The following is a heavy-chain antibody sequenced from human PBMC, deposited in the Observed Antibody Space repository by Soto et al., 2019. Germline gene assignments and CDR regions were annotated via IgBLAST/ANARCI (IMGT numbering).Heavy chain of an antibody. CDR2: ISPHNDKT. Sequence: QVQLVQSGADVKKPGASVKVSCKASGYNFTSYGISWVRQAPGQGLEWMGWISPHNDKTKYALRFQYRVTMTTETPTSTVYMELGSLRSDDTAVYYCARDLYYSSGRYFDHDAFDIWGQGTVVTVSS. V-gene: IGHV1-18*01. J-gene: IGHJ3*02. D-gene: IGHD6-19*01. CDR1: GYNFTSYG. CDR3: ARDLYYSSGRYFDHDAFDI.